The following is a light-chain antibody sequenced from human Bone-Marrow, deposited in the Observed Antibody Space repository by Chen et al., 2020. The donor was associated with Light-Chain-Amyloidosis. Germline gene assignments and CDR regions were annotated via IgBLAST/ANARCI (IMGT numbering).Light chain of an antibody. Sequence: QSALTQPPSASGSLGQSVTISCTGTSSDVGGYNYVSWYQQHPGKAAKLMISEVSKRPFGVPDRISVSTSGNTASLTVSVLQPDDEVYYYRSSYGVGTNLVFSGGTKLTVL. J-gene: IGLJ2*01. V-gene: IGLV2-8*01. CDR3: SSYGVGTNLV. CDR2: EVS. CDR1: SSDVGGYNY.